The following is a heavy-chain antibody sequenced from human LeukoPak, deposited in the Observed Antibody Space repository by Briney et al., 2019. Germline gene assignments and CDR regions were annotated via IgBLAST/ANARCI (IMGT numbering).Heavy chain of an antibody. J-gene: IGHJ4*02. CDR3: ARFGQDIPFDY. CDR1: GFTFSSYS. CDR2: ISSSSSYI. D-gene: IGHD2-15*01. V-gene: IGHV3-21*01. Sequence: GGSLRLSCAASGFTFSSYSMNWVRQAPGKGLEWVSSISSSSSYIYYADSVKGRFTISRDNAKNSLYLQMNSPRAEDTAVYYCARFGQDIPFDYWGQGTLVTVSS.